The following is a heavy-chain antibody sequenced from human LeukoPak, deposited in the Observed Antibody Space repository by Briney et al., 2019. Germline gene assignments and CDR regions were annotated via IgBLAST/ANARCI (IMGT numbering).Heavy chain of an antibody. CDR1: GFTFSTYS. V-gene: IGHV3-33*06. D-gene: IGHD1-26*01. CDR3: AKGGSGSYYDNFDY. Sequence: PGGSLRLSCAASGFTFSTYSMNWVRQAPGKGLEWVAVIWYDGSNKYYADSVKGRFTISRDNSKNTLYLQMNSLRAEDTAVYYCAKGGSGSYYDNFDYWGQGTLVTVSS. J-gene: IGHJ4*02. CDR2: IWYDGSNK.